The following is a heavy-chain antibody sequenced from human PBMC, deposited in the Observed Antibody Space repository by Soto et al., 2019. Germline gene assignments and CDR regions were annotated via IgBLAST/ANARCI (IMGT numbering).Heavy chain of an antibody. CDR1: GASFSSSSYY. D-gene: IGHD3-3*01. Sequence: QVQLQESGPGLVKPSETLSLTCSVSGASFSSSSYYWGWIRQPPEKGLEWIATMYYSGTTYYNPSLKSRVTVSIDTSKVQFSLKLTSVTAADTAMYYCATHPAISATSFYGMDVWGHGTTVTVSS. CDR2: MYYSGTT. CDR3: ATHPAISATSFYGMDV. V-gene: IGHV4-39*01. J-gene: IGHJ6*02.